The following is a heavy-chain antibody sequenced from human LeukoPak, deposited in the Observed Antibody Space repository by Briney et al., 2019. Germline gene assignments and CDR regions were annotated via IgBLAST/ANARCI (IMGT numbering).Heavy chain of an antibody. D-gene: IGHD3-10*01. CDR2: ISGSGGST. V-gene: IGHV3-23*01. CDR3: AKSIGSGSYYYENYYYYYGMDV. J-gene: IGHJ6*02. CDR1: GFTVSSNY. Sequence: GGSLRLSCAASGFTVSSNYMSWVRQAPGKGLEWVSAISGSGGSTYYADSVKGRFTISRDNSKNTLYLQMNSLRAEDTAVYYCAKSIGSGSYYYENYYYYYGMDVWGQGTTVTVSS.